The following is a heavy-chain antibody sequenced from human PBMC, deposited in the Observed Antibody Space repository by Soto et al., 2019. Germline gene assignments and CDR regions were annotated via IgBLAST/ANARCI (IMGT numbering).Heavy chain of an antibody. CDR3: AKGYCTNGVCYTNWFDP. D-gene: IGHD2-8*01. V-gene: IGHV4-31*03. CDR1: GGSISSGGYY. J-gene: IGHJ5*02. Sequence: SETLSLTCTVSGGSISSGGYYWSWIRQHPGKGLEWIGYIYYSGSTYYNPSLKSRVTISVDTSKNQFSLKLSSVTAADTAVYYCAKGYCTNGVCYTNWFDPWGQGTLVTVSS. CDR2: IYYSGST.